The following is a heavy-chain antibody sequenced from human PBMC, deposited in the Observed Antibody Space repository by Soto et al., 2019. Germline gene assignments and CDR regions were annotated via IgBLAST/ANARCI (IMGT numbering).Heavy chain of an antibody. D-gene: IGHD1-7*01. CDR3: ARACNYVDYNYMDV. V-gene: IGHV4-34*01. Sequence: QVQLQQWGAGLLKPSETLSLTCAVYGGSFSGYYWSWIRQPPGKGLEWIGEINHMGSTNYNPSLKSRVAISVDTSKNQFSLKLSSVNAADTAVYYCARACNYVDYNYMDVRGQGTPVTVSS. J-gene: IGHJ6*03. CDR1: GGSFSGYY. CDR2: INHMGST.